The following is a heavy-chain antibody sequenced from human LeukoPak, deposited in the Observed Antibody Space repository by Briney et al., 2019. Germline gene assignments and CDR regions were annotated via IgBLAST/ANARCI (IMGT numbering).Heavy chain of an antibody. D-gene: IGHD3-9*01. CDR2: IRTTAEGAKYA. J-gene: IGHJ4*02. V-gene: IGHV3-48*02. Sequence: GGSLRLSCATSGFSFTDYPMNWVRQAPGKGLEWISNIRTTAEGAKYAYYADSVKGRVSISRDDGKNTLYLHMNSLRDDDTAVYYCATDQRYAFDYWGQGILVTVSS. CDR1: GFSFTDYP. CDR3: ATDQRYAFDY.